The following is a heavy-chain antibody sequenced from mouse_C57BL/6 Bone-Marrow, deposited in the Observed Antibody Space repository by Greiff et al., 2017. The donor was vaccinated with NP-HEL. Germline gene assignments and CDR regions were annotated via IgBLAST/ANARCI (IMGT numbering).Heavy chain of an antibody. J-gene: IGHJ2*01. V-gene: IGHV1-15*01. Sequence: QVQLQQSGAELVRPGASVTLSCKASGYTFTDYEMHWVKQTPVHGLEWIGAIDPETGGTAYNQKFKGKDILTADKSSSTAYMELRSLTSEDSAGYYCTRRTVVDDYWGQGTTLTVSS. D-gene: IGHD1-1*01. CDR2: IDPETGGT. CDR1: GYTFTDYE. CDR3: TRRTVVDDY.